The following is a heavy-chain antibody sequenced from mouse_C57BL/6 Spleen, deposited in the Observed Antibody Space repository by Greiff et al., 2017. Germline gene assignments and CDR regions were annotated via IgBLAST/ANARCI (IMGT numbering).Heavy chain of an antibody. CDR1: GFTFSSYA. Sequence: EVQLQESGGGLVKPGGSLKLSCAASGFTFSSYAMSWVRQTPEKRLEWVATISDGGRYSFYSDNVKGRFTISRDNAKNNLYLQLSHLKSEDTAMYYVERFYYGSSVRGYFDVWGTGTTVTVSS. J-gene: IGHJ1*03. CDR3: ERFYYGSSVRGYFDV. V-gene: IGHV5-4*01. CDR2: ISDGGRYS. D-gene: IGHD1-1*01.